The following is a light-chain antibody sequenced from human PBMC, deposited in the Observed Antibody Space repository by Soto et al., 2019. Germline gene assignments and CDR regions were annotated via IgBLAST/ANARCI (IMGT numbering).Light chain of an antibody. CDR1: QSISSY. J-gene: IGKJ1*01. Sequence: ENQMTQSPSSLSAYVGDRVTITCRASQSISSYLNWYQQKPGKAPKLLIYAASSLQSGVPSRFSGSGSGTDFTLTISSLQPEDFATYYCQQSYSTPRTFGQGTKVDI. CDR2: AAS. CDR3: QQSYSTPRT. V-gene: IGKV1-39*01.